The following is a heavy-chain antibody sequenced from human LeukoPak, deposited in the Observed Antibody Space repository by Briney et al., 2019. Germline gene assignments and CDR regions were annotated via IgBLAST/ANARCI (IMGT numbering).Heavy chain of an antibody. CDR1: GGSISSSNYY. Sequence: SETLSLTCTVSGGSISSSNYYWGWIRQPPGKGLEWIGSIYYSGSTYYNPALKRRVTISVDTYKNQISLKLSSVTAADTAVYYCARGDRYSSSGPFDYWGQGTLVTVSS. CDR3: ARGDRYSSSGPFDY. J-gene: IGHJ4*02. V-gene: IGHV4-39*07. CDR2: IYYSGST. D-gene: IGHD6-13*01.